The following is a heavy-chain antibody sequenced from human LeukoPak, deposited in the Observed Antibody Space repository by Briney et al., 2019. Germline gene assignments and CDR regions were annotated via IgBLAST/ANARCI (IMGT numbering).Heavy chain of an antibody. D-gene: IGHD3-16*01. J-gene: IGHJ3*02. CDR3: ARGPRLEAFDI. Sequence: PGGSLRLSCEASGFTFSSYTLHWSRQAPGKGLEWVSSITGSSNYIYYGDSMRGRFTISRDNAGNSVYLQMNSLRAEDTALYYCARGPRLEAFDIWGQGTMLTVSS. CDR1: GFTFSSYT. V-gene: IGHV3-21*01. CDR2: ITGSSNYI.